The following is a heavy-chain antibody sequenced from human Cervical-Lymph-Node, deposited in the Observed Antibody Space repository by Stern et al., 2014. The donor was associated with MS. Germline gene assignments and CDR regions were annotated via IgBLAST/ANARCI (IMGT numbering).Heavy chain of an antibody. V-gene: IGHV1-69*01. D-gene: IGHD3-22*01. CDR1: GDTFTNFA. J-gene: IGHJ6*02. CDR3: ARGQSGYFYYYYGMAV. CDR2: ILPIFGTT. Sequence: VQLVESGAEVREPGSSVKVSCKASGDTFTNFAITWVRQAPGQGLEWMGGILPIFGTTDYAQKFQGRVTITADESASTAYMELISLRSEDTAVYYCARGQSGYFYYYYGMAVWGQGTTVTVSS.